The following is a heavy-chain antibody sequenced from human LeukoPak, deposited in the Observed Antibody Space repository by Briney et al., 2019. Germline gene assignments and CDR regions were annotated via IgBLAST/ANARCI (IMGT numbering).Heavy chain of an antibody. CDR3: ARDRIAATNWFDP. Sequence: GGSLRLSCAASGFTFSSYGMHWVRQAPGKGLDWVAVIWYDGSNKYYADSVKGRFTISRDNSKNTLYLQMNSLRAEDTAVYYCARDRIAATNWFDPWGQGTLVTVSS. D-gene: IGHD6-13*01. CDR2: IWYDGSNK. V-gene: IGHV3-33*01. J-gene: IGHJ5*02. CDR1: GFTFSSYG.